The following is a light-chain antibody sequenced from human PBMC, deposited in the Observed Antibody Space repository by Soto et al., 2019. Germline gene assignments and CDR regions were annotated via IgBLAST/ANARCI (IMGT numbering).Light chain of an antibody. CDR3: LQDYIYTWT. V-gene: IGKV1-9*01. CDR2: AAS. Sequence: IQLTQSPSFLSSSLGDRVTITCRASQAISNYLAWYQQKPGKAPKLLIYAASTLQSGVPSRFSVSGSGTECTLTISSLQHEDFATYYCLQDYIYTWTFGQGTKVDIK. J-gene: IGKJ1*01. CDR1: QAISNY.